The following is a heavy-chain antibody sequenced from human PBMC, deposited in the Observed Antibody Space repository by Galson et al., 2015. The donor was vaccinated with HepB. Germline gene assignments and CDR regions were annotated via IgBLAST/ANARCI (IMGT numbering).Heavy chain of an antibody. CDR1: GFTFSSYG. J-gene: IGHJ4*02. V-gene: IGHV3-30*18. CDR3: AKDISEGVGGVAATDC. Sequence: SLRLSCEASGFTFSSYGMPWVRQAPGQGLEWVAVISYDGSNKNYADSVKGRFTITRDNSKNTLYMQMNSLRAEDTAVYYCAKDISEGVGGVAATDCWGQGTLVTVSS. CDR2: ISYDGSNK. D-gene: IGHD2-15*01.